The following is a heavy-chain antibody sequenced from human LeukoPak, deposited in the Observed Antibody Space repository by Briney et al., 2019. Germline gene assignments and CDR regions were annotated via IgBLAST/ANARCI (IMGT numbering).Heavy chain of an antibody. CDR1: GYTLTELS. V-gene: IGHV1-24*01. CDR2: FDPEDGET. J-gene: IGHJ4*02. Sequence: ASVKVSCKVSGYTLTELSMHWVRQAPGKGLEWMGGFDPEDGETIYAQKFQGRVTMTEDKSTDTAYMDLSSLRSEDTAVYYCATVIRYGGYFDYWGQGTLVTVSS. CDR3: ATVIRYGGYFDY. D-gene: IGHD3-16*01.